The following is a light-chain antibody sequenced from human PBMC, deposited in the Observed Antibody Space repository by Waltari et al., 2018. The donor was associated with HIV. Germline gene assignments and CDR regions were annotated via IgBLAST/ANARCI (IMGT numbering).Light chain of an antibody. CDR3: AAWDDSLSGFV. CDR2: HDH. CDR1: GSNIGSRT. V-gene: IGLV1-44*01. Sequence: QSVLTQPPSLSAAPGHKINISCSGGGSNIGSRTVHWYQQLPSRAPKLIIDHDHRRRSCVSDRFTASKSGTSASLFISKLQAADEATYYCAAWDDSLSGFVFGGGT. J-gene: IGLJ3*02.